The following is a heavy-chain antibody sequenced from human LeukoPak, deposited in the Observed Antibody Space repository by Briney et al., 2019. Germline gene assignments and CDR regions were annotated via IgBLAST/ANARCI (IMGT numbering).Heavy chain of an antibody. CDR2: ISGSGGST. J-gene: IGHJ4*02. V-gene: IGHV3-23*01. D-gene: IGHD3-22*01. CDR1: GFTFSSYG. CDR3: ARVEGGRYYYDSSGYEDY. Sequence: GGTLRLSCAASGFTFSSYGMSWVRQAPGKGLEWVSAISGSGGSTYYADSVKGRFTISRDNAKNSLYLQMNSLRAEDTAVYYCARVEGGRYYYDSSGYEDYWGQGTLVTVSS.